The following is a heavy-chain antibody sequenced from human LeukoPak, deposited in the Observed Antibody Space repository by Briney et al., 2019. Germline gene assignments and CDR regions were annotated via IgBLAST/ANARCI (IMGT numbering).Heavy chain of an antibody. Sequence: PGRCLRLARALAAITLSNSGISCVRPAPGEWMEWVAGISGSGGSTYHAASVKGRFAISRDNPKNPLYLQMNSLRAEDTAVYFCAKRGVVIRVILVGFHKEAYYFDSWGQGGLVTVCS. D-gene: IGHD3-10*01. CDR3: AKRGVVIRVILVGFHKEAYYFDS. CDR2: ISGSGGST. CDR1: AITLSNSG. J-gene: IGHJ4*02. V-gene: IGHV3-23*01.